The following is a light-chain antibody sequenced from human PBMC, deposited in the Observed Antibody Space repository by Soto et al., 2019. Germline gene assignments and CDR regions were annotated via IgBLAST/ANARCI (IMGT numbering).Light chain of an antibody. J-gene: IGKJ2*01. CDR3: QQYGTSGWT. CDR1: QSFSRSY. CDR2: GAS. Sequence: EIVLTQSPGTLSLSPEERATLSCRASQSFSRSYLAWYQQKPGQAPRLVIYGASSRATGIPDRFSGSGSGTDFTLTISRLEPEDFAVYYCQQYGTSGWTFGQGTKLEIK. V-gene: IGKV3-20*01.